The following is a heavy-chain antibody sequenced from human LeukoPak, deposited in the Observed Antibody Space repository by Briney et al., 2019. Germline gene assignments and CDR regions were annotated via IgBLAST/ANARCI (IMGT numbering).Heavy chain of an antibody. Sequence: PGGSLRLSCAASGFTFSSYSMNRVRQAPGKGLEWVSSISSSSSYIYYADSVKGRFTISRDNAKNSLYLQMNSLRAEDTAVYYCARDLNGDIVVVPAAMAAFDIWGQGTMVTVSS. J-gene: IGHJ3*02. V-gene: IGHV3-21*01. CDR3: ARDLNGDIVVVPAAMAAFDI. D-gene: IGHD2-2*01. CDR2: ISSSSSYI. CDR1: GFTFSSYS.